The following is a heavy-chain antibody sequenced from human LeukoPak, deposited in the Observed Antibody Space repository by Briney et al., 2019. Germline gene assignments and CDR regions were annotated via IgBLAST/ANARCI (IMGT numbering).Heavy chain of an antibody. CDR1: GGSFSGYY. CDR2: INHSGST. J-gene: IGHJ4*02. Sequence: SETLSLTCAVYGGSFSGYYWSWIRQPPGKGLEWTGEINHSGSTNYNPSLKSRVTISVDTSKNQFSLKLSSVTAADTAVYYCARGRVYYDFWSGYPRFDYWGQGTLVTVSS. V-gene: IGHV4-34*01. D-gene: IGHD3-3*01. CDR3: ARGRVYYDFWSGYPRFDY.